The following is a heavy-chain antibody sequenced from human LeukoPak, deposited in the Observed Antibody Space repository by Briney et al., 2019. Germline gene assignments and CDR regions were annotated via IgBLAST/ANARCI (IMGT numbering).Heavy chain of an antibody. V-gene: IGHV3-9*01. CDR3: AKDIEYCSGGSCYSFDY. CDR1: GFTFDDYA. CDR2: ISWNSGSI. Sequence: PGRSLRLSCAASGFTFDDYAMHWVRQAPGKGLEWVSGISWNSGSIGYADSVKGRFTISRDNAKNSLYLQINSLRAEDTALYYCAKDIEYCSGGSCYSFDYWGQGTLVTVSS. J-gene: IGHJ4*02. D-gene: IGHD2-15*01.